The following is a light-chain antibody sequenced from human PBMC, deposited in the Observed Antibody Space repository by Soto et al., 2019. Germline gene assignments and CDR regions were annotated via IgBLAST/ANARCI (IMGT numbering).Light chain of an antibody. J-gene: IGKJ1*01. CDR3: QQRSNWPWT. CDR2: DAS. CDR1: QSVSSY. V-gene: IGKV3-11*01. Sequence: EIVLTQSPATLSLSRGERATLSCRASQSVSSYLAWYQQKPGQAPRLLIYDASNRATGIPARFSGSGSGTDFTLTISSLEPEDFAVYYSQQRSNWPWTFGQGTKVEIK.